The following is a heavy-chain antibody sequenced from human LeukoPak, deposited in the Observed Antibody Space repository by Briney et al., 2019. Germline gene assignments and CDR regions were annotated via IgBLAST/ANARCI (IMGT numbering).Heavy chain of an antibody. CDR1: GFTFSSSG. J-gene: IGHJ4*02. CDR3: ARDWGLAGYVLDH. Sequence: GGSLRLSCAASGFTFSSSGMNWVRQAPGKGLEWISYISSSSSDIYYADSVKGRFTISRDNAKNSLYLQMNSVRDEDTAMYYCARDWGLAGYVLDHWGQGTLVTVSS. V-gene: IGHV3-48*02. D-gene: IGHD3-16*01. CDR2: ISSSSSDI.